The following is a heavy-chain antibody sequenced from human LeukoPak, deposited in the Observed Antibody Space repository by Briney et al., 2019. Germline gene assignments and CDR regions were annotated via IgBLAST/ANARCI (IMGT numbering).Heavy chain of an antibody. D-gene: IGHD3-10*01. V-gene: IGHV3-23*01. Sequence: GGSLRLSRAASGFTFTSYAMSWVRQAPGKGLEWVSGTTTSGVTTYYADSVKGRLTISRDNSKSTLYLQMNSLRAEDTAVYYCATYGSGSYYRKVFDYWGQGTLVTVSS. J-gene: IGHJ4*02. CDR2: TTTSGVTT. CDR3: ATYGSGSYYRKVFDY. CDR1: GFTFTSYA.